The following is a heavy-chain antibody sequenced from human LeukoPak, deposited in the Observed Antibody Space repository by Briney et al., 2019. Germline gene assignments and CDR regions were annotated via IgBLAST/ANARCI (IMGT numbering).Heavy chain of an antibody. CDR3: ARVEYQLLFQGWFDP. CDR1: GGSINNYY. D-gene: IGHD2-2*01. V-gene: IGHV4-4*07. CDR2: IYTRGST. J-gene: IGHJ5*02. Sequence: SETLSLTCTVSGGSINNYYWSWIRQPAGKGLEWIGRIYTRGSTNYNPSLKSRVTMSVDTSKNQFSLKLSSVTAADTAVYYCARVEYQLLFQGWFDPWGQGTLVTVSS.